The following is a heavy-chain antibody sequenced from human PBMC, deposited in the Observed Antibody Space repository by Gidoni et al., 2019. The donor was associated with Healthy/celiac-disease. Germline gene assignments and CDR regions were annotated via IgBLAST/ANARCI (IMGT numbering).Heavy chain of an antibody. CDR1: GGSFSGYY. V-gene: IGHV4-34*01. J-gene: IGHJ4*02. D-gene: IGHD6-19*01. Sequence: QVQLQQWGAGLLKPSETLSLTCAVYGGSFSGYYWSWIRQPPGKGLEWIGEINHSGSTNYNPSLKSRVTISVDTSKNQFSLKLSSVTAADTAVYYCARNPRSGRLDYWGQGTLVTVSS. CDR3: ARNPRSGRLDY. CDR2: INHSGST.